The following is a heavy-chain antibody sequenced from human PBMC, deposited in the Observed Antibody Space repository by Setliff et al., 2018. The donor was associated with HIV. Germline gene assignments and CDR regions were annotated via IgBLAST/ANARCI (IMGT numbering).Heavy chain of an antibody. D-gene: IGHD5-12*01. CDR3: ARDPPGSGFHLDY. J-gene: IGHJ4*02. CDR2: ISSSSYYI. CDR1: GFTFSSYT. V-gene: IGHV3-21*01. Sequence: GGSLRLSCADSGFTFSSYTMNWVRQAPGKGLEWVSSISSSSYYIYYADSVKGRFTISRDNAKNSLFLQMNSLRAEDTAVYYCARDPPGSGFHLDYWGQGTPVTVSS.